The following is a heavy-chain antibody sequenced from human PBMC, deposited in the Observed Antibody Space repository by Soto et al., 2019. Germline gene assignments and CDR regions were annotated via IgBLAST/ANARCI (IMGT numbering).Heavy chain of an antibody. CDR2: ITASGYSA. CDR1: GLAFSNYA. J-gene: IGHJ4*02. D-gene: IGHD3-16*01. CDR3: AKGDLLWDPFDF. V-gene: IGHV3-23*01. Sequence: EARLLESGGGLVQPGGSLRLSCAASGLAFSNYAMTWVRQAPGKGLEWVSIITASGYSAYYGGAVKGRFTTSRDNSRSTLYLQMNGLRADDTAVYYCAKGDLLWDPFDFWGQGTLVTVSS.